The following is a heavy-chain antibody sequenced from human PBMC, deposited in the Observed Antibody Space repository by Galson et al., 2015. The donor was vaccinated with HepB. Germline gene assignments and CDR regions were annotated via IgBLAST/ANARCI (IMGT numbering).Heavy chain of an antibody. Sequence: AVVWYDGNDKYYVDSVKGRFTISRDNSKNTLYLLMNSLRAEDTAVYYCARDFLHWDAFDIWGQGTMVTVSS. J-gene: IGHJ3*02. D-gene: IGHD1-1*01. CDR2: VWYDGNDK. CDR3: ARDFLHWDAFDI. V-gene: IGHV3-33*01.